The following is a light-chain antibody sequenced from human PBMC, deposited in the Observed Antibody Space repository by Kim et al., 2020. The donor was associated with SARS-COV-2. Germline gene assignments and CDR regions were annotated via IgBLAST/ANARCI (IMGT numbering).Light chain of an antibody. V-gene: IGLV3-9*01. CDR1: NIGSKN. Sequence: SYELTQPLSVSLALGQTARITCERNNIGSKNVHWYQQKPGQAPVLVIYRDTNRPSGIPERFSGSNSGNTATLTISRAQAGDEADYYCQVWDSTTWLFGGG. CDR2: RDT. CDR3: QVWDSTTWL. J-gene: IGLJ3*02.